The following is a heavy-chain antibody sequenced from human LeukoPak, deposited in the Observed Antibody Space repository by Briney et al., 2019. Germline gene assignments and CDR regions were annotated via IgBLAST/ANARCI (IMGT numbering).Heavy chain of an antibody. CDR1: GGSITSSSYY. D-gene: IGHD5-24*01. Sequence: SETLSLTCTVSGGSITSSSYYWSWIRQPPGKGLEWIGEINHSGSTNYNPSLKSRVTISVDTSKNQFSLKLSSVTAADTAVYYCAREVRDGYNYFDYWGQGTLVTVSS. CDR2: INHSGST. J-gene: IGHJ4*02. V-gene: IGHV4-39*07. CDR3: AREVRDGYNYFDY.